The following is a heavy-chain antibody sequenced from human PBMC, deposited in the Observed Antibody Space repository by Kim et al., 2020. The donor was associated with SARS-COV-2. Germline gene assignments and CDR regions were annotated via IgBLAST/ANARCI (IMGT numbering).Heavy chain of an antibody. CDR3: ARGIPALDV. CDR2: ISSSSSTI. V-gene: IGHV3-48*04. Sequence: GGFLRLSCAASGFTFSSYSMNWVRQAPGKGLEWVSYISSSSSTIYYADSVKGRFTISRDNAKNSLYLQMNSLRAEDTAVYYCARGIPALDVWGQGTTVTVSS. D-gene: IGHD2-21*01. CDR1: GFTFSSYS. J-gene: IGHJ6*02.